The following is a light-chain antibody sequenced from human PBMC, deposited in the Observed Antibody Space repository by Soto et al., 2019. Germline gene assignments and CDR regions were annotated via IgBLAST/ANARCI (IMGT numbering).Light chain of an antibody. CDR1: QSVSSSY. CDR3: QQPSSWQVT. Sequence: IIWTQSPGTPSLSPCARATLSCMASQSVSSSYLAWYQQKPGQAPRLLIYDASKRATGIPARFSGSGSGTNFTLTISSLQPEDFAVYYCQQPSSWQVTVGQGTRLEIK. CDR2: DAS. V-gene: IGKV3D-20*02. J-gene: IGKJ5*01.